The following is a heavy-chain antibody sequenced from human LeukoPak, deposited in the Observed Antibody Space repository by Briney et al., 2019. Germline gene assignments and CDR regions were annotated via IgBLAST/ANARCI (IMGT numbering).Heavy chain of an antibody. Sequence: SVKVSCTASGGTFSSYAISWVRQAPGQGLEWMGGIIPIFGTANYAQKFQGRVTITADKSTSTAYMELSSLRSEDRAVYYCARAHYDILTGYYPFDYWGQGTLVTVSS. CDR3: ARAHYDILTGYYPFDY. CDR2: IIPIFGTA. J-gene: IGHJ4*02. V-gene: IGHV1-69*06. D-gene: IGHD3-9*01. CDR1: GGTFSSYA.